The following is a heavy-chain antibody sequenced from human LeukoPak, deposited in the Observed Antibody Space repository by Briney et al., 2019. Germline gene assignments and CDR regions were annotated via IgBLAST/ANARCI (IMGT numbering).Heavy chain of an antibody. CDR3: ARDHIVVVPAAGYYYYGMDI. CDR1: GWSFSGYY. J-gene: IGHJ6*02. CDR2: INHSGST. V-gene: IGHV4-34*01. Sequence: PSETLSLTCAVYGWSFSGYYWSWIRQPPGKGLEWIGEINHSGSTNYNPSLKSRVTISVDTSKNQFSLKLSSVTAADTAVYYCARDHIVVVPAAGYYYYGMDIWGQGTTVTVSS. D-gene: IGHD2-2*01.